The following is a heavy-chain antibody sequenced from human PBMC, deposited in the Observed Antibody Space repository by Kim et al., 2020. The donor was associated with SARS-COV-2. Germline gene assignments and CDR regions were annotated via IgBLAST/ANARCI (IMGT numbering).Heavy chain of an antibody. CDR3: AREPAPRLQCLYYYN. D-gene: IGHD2-2*01. Sequence: GGSLRLSCAASGFTFSSYAMHWVRQAPGKGLEWVAVISYDGSNKNYADSVKGRFTISRDNSKNTLYLQMNSLRAEDTALYYCAREPAPRLQCLYYYN. CDR1: GFTFSSYA. V-gene: IGHV3-30-3*01. J-gene: IGHJ6*01. CDR2: ISYDGSNK.